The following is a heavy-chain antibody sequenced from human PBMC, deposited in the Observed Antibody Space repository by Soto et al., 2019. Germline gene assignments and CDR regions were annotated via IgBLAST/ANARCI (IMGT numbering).Heavy chain of an antibody. D-gene: IGHD1-26*01. V-gene: IGHV3-23*01. CDR2: IGGSVAGT. Sequence: PGWSLRLSCAASGFTFSSYAMSWVRQAPGKGLEWVSGIGGSVAGTYYADSVKGRFTISRDNSKNTLHLQMNSLRAEDTAIYYCELRKTGSYFDYWGQGTLVTASS. CDR3: ELRKTGSYFDY. J-gene: IGHJ4*02. CDR1: GFTFSSYA.